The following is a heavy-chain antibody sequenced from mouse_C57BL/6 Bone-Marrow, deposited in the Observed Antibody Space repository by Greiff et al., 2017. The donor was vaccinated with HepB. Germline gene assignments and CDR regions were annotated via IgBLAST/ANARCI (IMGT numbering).Heavy chain of an antibody. J-gene: IGHJ2*01. D-gene: IGHD2-4*01. CDR1: GYTFTSYW. CDR2: IDPSDSYT. V-gene: IGHV1-69*01. CDR3: ARGPFIYYDYDGGDY. Sequence: VQLQQPGAELVMPGASVKLSCKASGYTFTSYWMHWVKQRPGPGLEWIGEIDPSDSYTNYNQKFKGKSTLTVDKSSSTAYMQLSSLTSEDSAVYYCARGPFIYYDYDGGDYWGQGTTLTVSS.